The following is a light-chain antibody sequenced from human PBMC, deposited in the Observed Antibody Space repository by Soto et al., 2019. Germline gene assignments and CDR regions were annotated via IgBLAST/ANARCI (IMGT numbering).Light chain of an antibody. Sequence: QSVLTQPPSTSGTPGQRVTISCSGSTANIGYNTVTSDQHLPGTAPKLLLYSDRQRPSGVPDRFSGAKSGTSASLAISGLQSEDVAGYYCAAWDDSLNRVIFGGGTKVTV. V-gene: IGLV1-44*01. CDR2: SDR. CDR1: TANIGYNT. CDR3: AAWDDSLNRVI. J-gene: IGLJ2*01.